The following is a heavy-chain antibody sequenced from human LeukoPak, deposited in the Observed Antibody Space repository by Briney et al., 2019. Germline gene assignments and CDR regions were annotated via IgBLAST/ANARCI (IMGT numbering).Heavy chain of an antibody. J-gene: IGHJ6*02. CDR1: GGTFSSYA. CDR3: AAIPGDYDSSGYKYMPNYYYYGMDV. D-gene: IGHD3-22*01. V-gene: IGHV1-69*01. Sequence: SVKVSCKASGGTFSSYAISWVRQAPGQGLEWMGGIIPIFGTANYAQRFQGRVTITADESTSTAYMELSSLRSEDTAVYYCAAIPGDYDSSGYKYMPNYYYYGMDVWGQGTTVTVSS. CDR2: IIPIFGTA.